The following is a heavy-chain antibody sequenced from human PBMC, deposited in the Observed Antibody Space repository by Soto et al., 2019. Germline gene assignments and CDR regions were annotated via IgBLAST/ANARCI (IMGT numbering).Heavy chain of an antibody. CDR2: IKQDGSEK. J-gene: IGHJ3*02. Sequence: GGSLRLSCAASGFTFSTYWMSWVRQAPGKGLEWVANIKQDGSEKYYVDSVKGRFTISRDNAKNSLYLQMNSLRAEDTAVYYCARGGRRSGSYADAFDIWGQGTMVTVSS. D-gene: IGHD1-26*01. V-gene: IGHV3-7*03. CDR3: ARGGRRSGSYADAFDI. CDR1: GFTFSTYW.